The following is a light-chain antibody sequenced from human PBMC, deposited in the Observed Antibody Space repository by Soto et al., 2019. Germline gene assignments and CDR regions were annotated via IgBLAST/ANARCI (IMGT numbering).Light chain of an antibody. CDR2: GTS. Sequence: EIVLTQSPGTLSLAPVERATLSCWARQNVGSRHLAWYQQKPGQAPRLLIYGTSNRATGIPDRFSGSGSGTDFSLTISSLEPGDLAVYYCQQYCSSPRTFGQGTKVEIK. CDR1: QNVGSRH. J-gene: IGKJ1*01. V-gene: IGKV3-20*01. CDR3: QQYCSSPRT.